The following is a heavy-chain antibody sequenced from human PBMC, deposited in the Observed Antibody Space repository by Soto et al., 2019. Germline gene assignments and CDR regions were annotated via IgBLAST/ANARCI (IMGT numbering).Heavy chain of an antibody. CDR3: ARDRVPLSSGYFLAWY. D-gene: IGHD3-22*01. CDR2: ISAYNGNT. Sequence: ASVKVSCKASGYTFTCYGISWVRQAPGQGLEWMGWISAYNGNTNYAQKLQGRVTMTTDTSTSTAYMELRSLRSDDTAVYYCARDRVPLSSGYFLAWYWGQGTLVTVSS. CDR1: GYTFTCYG. J-gene: IGHJ4*02. V-gene: IGHV1-18*01.